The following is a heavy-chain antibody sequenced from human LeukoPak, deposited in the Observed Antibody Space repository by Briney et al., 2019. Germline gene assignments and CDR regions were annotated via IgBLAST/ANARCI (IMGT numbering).Heavy chain of an antibody. J-gene: IGHJ3*02. CDR3: ATDRAIWFNRDAFDI. CDR1: GYTFTSYG. CDR2: FDPEDGET. V-gene: IGHV1-24*01. Sequence: ASVKVSCKASGYTFTSYGISWVRQAPGKGLEWMGGFDPEDGETIYAQKFQGRVTMTEDTSTDTAYMELSSLRSEDTAVYYCATDRAIWFNRDAFDIWGQGTMVTVSS. D-gene: IGHD3-10*01.